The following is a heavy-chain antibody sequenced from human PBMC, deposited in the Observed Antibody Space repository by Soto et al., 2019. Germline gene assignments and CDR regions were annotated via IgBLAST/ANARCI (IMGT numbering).Heavy chain of an antibody. J-gene: IGHJ4*02. Sequence: PSETLSLTCTVSGGSISSYYWSWIRQPPGKGLEWIGYIYYSGSTNYNPSLKSRVTISVDTSKNQFSLKLSSVTAADTAVYYCARLRTSEGLVYYDFWSGEFYYFDYWGQGTLVTVSS. V-gene: IGHV4-59*01. CDR3: ARLRTSEGLVYYDFWSGEFYYFDY. D-gene: IGHD3-3*01. CDR2: IYYSGST. CDR1: GGSISSYY.